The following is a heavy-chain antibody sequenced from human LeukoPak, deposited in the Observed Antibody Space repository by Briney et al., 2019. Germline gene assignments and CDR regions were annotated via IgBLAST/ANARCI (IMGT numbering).Heavy chain of an antibody. CDR1: GFTFSSYS. V-gene: IGHV3-48*04. J-gene: IGHJ4*02. Sequence: PGGSLRLSCAASGFTFSSYSMNWVRQAPGKGLEWVSYISSSGSTIYYADSVKGRFTISRDNAKNSLYLQMNSLRAEDTAVYYCARLPSVWDYFDYWGQGTLVTVSS. D-gene: IGHD3-16*01. CDR3: ARLPSVWDYFDY. CDR2: ISSSGSTI.